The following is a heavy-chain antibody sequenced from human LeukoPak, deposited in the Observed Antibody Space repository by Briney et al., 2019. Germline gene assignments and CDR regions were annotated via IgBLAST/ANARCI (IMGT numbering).Heavy chain of an antibody. J-gene: IGHJ3*02. CDR1: GYTFTSYG. D-gene: IGHD2/OR15-2a*01. CDR2: INTNTGNP. V-gene: IGHV7-4-1*02. CDR3: VRDPSFTSI. Sequence: GASVKVSCKASGYTFTSYGISWVRQAPGQGLEWMGWINTNTGNPTYAQGFTGRFVFSLDTSVSTAYLQISSLKAEDTAVYYCVRDPSFTSIWGQGTMVAVSS.